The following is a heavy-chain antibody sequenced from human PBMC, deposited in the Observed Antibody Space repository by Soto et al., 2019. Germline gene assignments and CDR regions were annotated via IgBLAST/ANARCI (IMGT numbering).Heavy chain of an antibody. Sequence: ASVKVSCKASGYTFNNYDIHWVRQAPGHGLVWMGWMNPNSGNTVYAQNFRGRVTMTQNTAIGTAYMELSSLRSDDTATYYCTRAYGAETFDFWGQGTRVTVSS. J-gene: IGHJ5*01. CDR3: TRAYGAETFDF. CDR1: GYTFNNYD. V-gene: IGHV1-8*02. CDR2: MNPNSGNT. D-gene: IGHD3-10*01.